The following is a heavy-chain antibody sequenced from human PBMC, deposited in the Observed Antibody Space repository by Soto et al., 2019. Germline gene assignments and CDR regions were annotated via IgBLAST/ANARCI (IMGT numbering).Heavy chain of an antibody. Sequence: SGPTLVNPTQTLTLTCTFSGFSPSTSGVGVGWTRQPPGKALEWLALIYWDDDKRYSPSLKSRLTITKDTSKNQVVLTMTNMDPVDTATYYCAHREDYDILTGYYRPGFDPWGQGTLVTVS. J-gene: IGHJ5*02. V-gene: IGHV2-5*02. CDR3: AHREDYDILTGYYRPGFDP. CDR1: GFSPSTSGVG. CDR2: IYWDDDK. D-gene: IGHD3-9*01.